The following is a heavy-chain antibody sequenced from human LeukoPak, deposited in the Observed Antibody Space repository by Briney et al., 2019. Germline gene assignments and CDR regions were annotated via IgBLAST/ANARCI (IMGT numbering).Heavy chain of an antibody. CDR3: AKGVGTALVHTNLDY. CDR1: GYSFTSYG. V-gene: IGHV1-18*01. J-gene: IGHJ4*02. CDR2: ISTYNGNT. D-gene: IGHD5-18*01. Sequence: GASVTVSCTASGYSFTSYGISWVRQAPGQGLEWMGWISTYNGNTNYAQNLQGRVTMTTDTSTSTAYMELRSLKSDDTAVYYCAKGVGTALVHTNLDYWGQGTLVTVSS.